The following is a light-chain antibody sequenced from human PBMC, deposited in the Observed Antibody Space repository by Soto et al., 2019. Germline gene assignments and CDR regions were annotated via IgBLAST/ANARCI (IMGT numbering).Light chain of an antibody. Sequence: SYELTQPPSVSVSTGQTASITCSGDKLGDKYACWYQQKPGQSPVLVIYQDSKRPSGIPERFSGSNSGNTATLTISGTQAMDEADYYCQAWDSSTYVFGTGTKRTVL. CDR1: KLGDKY. CDR3: QAWDSSTYV. J-gene: IGLJ1*01. CDR2: QDS. V-gene: IGLV3-1*01.